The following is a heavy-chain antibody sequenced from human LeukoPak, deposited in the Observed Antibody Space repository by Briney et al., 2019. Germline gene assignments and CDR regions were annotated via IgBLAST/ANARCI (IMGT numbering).Heavy chain of an antibody. J-gene: IGHJ4*02. CDR2: ISGSGGST. D-gene: IGHD3-16*01. CDR3: AKFVTPHGVCYYFDY. Sequence: GGSLRLSCAASGFTFDDYAMHWVRQAPGKGLEWVSAISGSGGSTYYADSVKGRFTISRDDSKNTLYLQMNSLRAEDTAVYYCAKFVTPHGVCYYFDYWGQGTLVTVSS. V-gene: IGHV3-23*01. CDR1: GFTFDDYA.